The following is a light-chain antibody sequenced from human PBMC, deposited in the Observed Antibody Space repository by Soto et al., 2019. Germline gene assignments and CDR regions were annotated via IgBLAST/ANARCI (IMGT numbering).Light chain of an antibody. CDR3: ISYIPSTTTHWV. J-gene: IGLJ3*02. Sequence: QSVLTQPASVSGSPGQSITISCTGTNTDVGGYNRVSWYQQHPGKAPKMLIFEVFNRPSGISDRFSGSKSGDTASLTISGLQAEDEADYYCISYIPSTTTHWVFGGGTKLIVL. CDR2: EVF. CDR1: NTDVGGYNR. V-gene: IGLV2-14*01.